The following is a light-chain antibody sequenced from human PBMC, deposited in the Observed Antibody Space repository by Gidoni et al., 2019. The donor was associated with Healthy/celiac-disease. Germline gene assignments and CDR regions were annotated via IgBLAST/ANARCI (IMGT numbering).Light chain of an antibody. CDR2: EVR. CDR3: SSYTSSSVV. Sequence: QSALPQPASVSGSPGQSITISGTGTSSDVGGYNYVSWYQQHPGKAPKLMIYEVRNRPSGVSNRFSGSKSCNTASLTISGLQAEDEADYYCSSYTSSSVVFGGGTKLTVL. CDR1: SSDVGGYNY. J-gene: IGLJ2*01. V-gene: IGLV2-14*01.